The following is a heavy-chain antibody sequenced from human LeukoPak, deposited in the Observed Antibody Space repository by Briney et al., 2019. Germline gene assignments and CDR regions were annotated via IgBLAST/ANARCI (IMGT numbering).Heavy chain of an antibody. Sequence: SETLSLTCTVSGGPISSGGYYWSWIRQHPGKGLEWIGYIYYSGSTYYNPSLKSRVTISVDTSKNQFSLKLSSVTAAETAVYYCARTFYYGSGSYHFDYWGQGILVTVSP. J-gene: IGHJ4*02. V-gene: IGHV4-31*03. D-gene: IGHD3-10*01. CDR3: ARTFYYGSGSYHFDY. CDR2: IYYSGST. CDR1: GGPISSGGYY.